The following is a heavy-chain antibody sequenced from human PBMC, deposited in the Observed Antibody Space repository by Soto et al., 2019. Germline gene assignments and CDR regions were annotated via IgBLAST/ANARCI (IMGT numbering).Heavy chain of an antibody. Sequence: QVQLVQSGAEVKKPGSSVKVSCKASGGTFSSYTISWVRQAPGQGLEWMGRIIPILGIANYAQKFQGRVTITXXKXTXXAYMELSSLRSEDTAVYYCARAMGDYVWGSYPLDYWGQGTLVTVSS. V-gene: IGHV1-69*02. D-gene: IGHD3-16*01. J-gene: IGHJ4*02. CDR3: ARAMGDYVWGSYPLDY. CDR1: GGTFSSYT. CDR2: IIPILGIA.